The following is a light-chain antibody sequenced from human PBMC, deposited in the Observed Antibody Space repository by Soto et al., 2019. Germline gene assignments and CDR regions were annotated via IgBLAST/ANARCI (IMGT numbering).Light chain of an antibody. J-gene: IGLJ2*01. CDR2: DNN. CDR1: SSNIGNRD. CDR3: ETWDSSLRAAV. Sequence: QSVLTQPPSVSAAPGQTVTISCSGSSSNIGNRDVSWYQHLPGTAPKLLIYDNNKRPSGIPDRFSGSKSGTSATLAITGLQTGDEADYYCETWDSSLRAAVFGGGTKLTVL. V-gene: IGLV1-51*01.